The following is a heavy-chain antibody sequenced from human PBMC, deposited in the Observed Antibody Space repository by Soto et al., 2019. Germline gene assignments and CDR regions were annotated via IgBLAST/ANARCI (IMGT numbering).Heavy chain of an antibody. J-gene: IGHJ6*02. D-gene: IGHD1-7*01. V-gene: IGHV4-59*08. Sequence: QVRLQESGPGLVKPSETLSLTCTVSGGSITSITNHYCSWIRQPPGKGLEWIGYISYSGDTSYTTSLQSRVILAVDTSKNQVSLNLASVTAADTAVYYCATQGFGTLHGLVDVWAQGTTVTVSS. CDR2: ISYSGDT. CDR1: GGSITSITNHY. CDR3: ATQGFGTLHGLVDV.